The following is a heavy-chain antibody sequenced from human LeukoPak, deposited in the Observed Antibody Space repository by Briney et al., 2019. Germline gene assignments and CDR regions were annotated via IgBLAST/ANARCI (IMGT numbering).Heavy chain of an antibody. CDR3: ARDGRYCSSTSCYDAFDI. Sequence: ASVKVSCKASGYTFTGYYMHWVRQATGQGLKWMGWMNPNSGNTGYAQKFQGRVTITRNTSISTAYMELSSLRSEDTAVYYCARDGRYCSSTSCYDAFDIWGQGTMVTVSS. V-gene: IGHV1-8*03. CDR1: GYTFTGYY. CDR2: MNPNSGNT. D-gene: IGHD2-2*01. J-gene: IGHJ3*02.